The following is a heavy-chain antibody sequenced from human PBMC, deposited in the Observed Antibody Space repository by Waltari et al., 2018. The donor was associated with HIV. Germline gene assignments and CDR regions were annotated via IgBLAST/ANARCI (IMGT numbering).Heavy chain of an antibody. CDR2: IWYDGSNK. CDR3: ARRGVLTYYYTMDV. J-gene: IGHJ6*02. CDR1: GFPFSSYG. V-gene: IGHV3-33*01. D-gene: IGHD3-10*01. Sequence: QVQLVESGGGVVQPGRSLRLSCAASGFPFSSYGVHWVRQAPGKGLEWVAVIWYDGSNKYYADSVKGRFSISRDNSKNTLYLQMNSLRAEDTAVYFCARRGVLTYYYTMDVWGQGTTVTVSS.